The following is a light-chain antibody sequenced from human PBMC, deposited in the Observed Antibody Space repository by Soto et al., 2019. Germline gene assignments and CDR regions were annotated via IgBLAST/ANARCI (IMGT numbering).Light chain of an antibody. Sequence: DIVLTQSPDTLSLSPGESATLSCRASQSVSGTYLAWYQQKPGQSPRLLIYGSSDRATGIPDRFSGSGSGTDFTLTISRVEPEDFAVYYCQHYGSSPPYTFGQGTKLEIK. CDR3: QHYGSSPPYT. CDR1: QSVSGTY. CDR2: GSS. J-gene: IGKJ2*01. V-gene: IGKV3-20*01.